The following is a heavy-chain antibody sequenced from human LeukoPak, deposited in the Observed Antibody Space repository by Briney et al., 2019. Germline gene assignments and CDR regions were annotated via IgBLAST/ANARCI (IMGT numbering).Heavy chain of an antibody. CDR1: GYTFSNYG. CDR2: INPNSGGT. J-gene: IGHJ5*02. D-gene: IGHD3-3*01. V-gene: IGHV1-2*02. CDR3: ATTIFGVVTAWWFDP. Sequence: ASVKVSCKASGYTFSNYGISWVRQAPGQGLEWMGWINPNSGGTNYAQKFQGRVTMTRDTSISTAYMELSRLRSDDTAVYYCATTIFGVVTAWWFDPWGQGTLVTVSS.